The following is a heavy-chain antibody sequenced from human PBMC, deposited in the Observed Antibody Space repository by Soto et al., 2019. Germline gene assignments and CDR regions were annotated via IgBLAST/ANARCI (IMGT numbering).Heavy chain of an antibody. Sequence: ASETLSLTCTVSGGSIYRSGYYWGWIRQPPGRGLEWIGNIDYNGVTYSNPSLKSRVTISRDTSKNQFSLKLTSVTAADTALYYCGKVLVGATGHTDSDSWGPGTLVTVSS. CDR3: GKVLVGATGHTDSDS. D-gene: IGHD2-15*01. J-gene: IGHJ4*02. CDR1: GGSIYRSGYY. CDR2: IDYNGVT. V-gene: IGHV4-39*01.